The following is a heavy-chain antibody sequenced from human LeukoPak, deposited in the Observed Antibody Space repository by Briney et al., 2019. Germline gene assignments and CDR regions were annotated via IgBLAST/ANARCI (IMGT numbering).Heavy chain of an antibody. CDR1: TGTINTYY. CDR3: ARDSVYSGSSLDY. J-gene: IGHJ4*02. V-gene: IGHV4-4*07. Sequence: PSETLSLTCTVSTGTINTYYWSWIRQPAGKGLEWIGRVFNTGITNYNPSLKSRVTMPVDTSKNQFSLKLSSVTAADTAVYYCARDSVYSGSSLDYWGQGTLVTVSS. D-gene: IGHD1-26*01. CDR2: VFNTGIT.